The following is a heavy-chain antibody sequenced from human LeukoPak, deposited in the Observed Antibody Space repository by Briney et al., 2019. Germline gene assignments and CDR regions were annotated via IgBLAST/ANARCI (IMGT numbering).Heavy chain of an antibody. D-gene: IGHD2-15*01. CDR3: ARVSLFGYCSGGSCYRGGYGMDV. V-gene: IGHV4-31*03. CDR2: IYYSGST. Sequence: PSETLSLTCTVSGGFISSGGYYWSWIRQHPGKGLEWIGYIYYSGSTYYNPSLKSRVTISVDTSKNQFSLKLSSVTAADTAVYYCARVSLFGYCSGGSCYRGGYGMDVWGQGTTVTVSS. J-gene: IGHJ6*02. CDR1: GGFISSGGYY.